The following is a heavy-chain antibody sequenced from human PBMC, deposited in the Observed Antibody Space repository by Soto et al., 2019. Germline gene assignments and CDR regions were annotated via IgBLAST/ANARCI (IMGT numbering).Heavy chain of an antibody. V-gene: IGHV4-59*01. D-gene: IGHD3-10*01. CDR3: ARDYYGSGSYRSWFDP. Sequence: SETLSLTCTVSGGSIRGSYWSWIRQSPGKGLEWIGFIYDSGSTNYNPSLKSRLTISLDTSKNQLSLKLTSVTAADTAVYYCARDYYGSGSYRSWFDPWGQGALVTVSS. CDR1: GGSIRGSY. CDR2: IYDSGST. J-gene: IGHJ5*02.